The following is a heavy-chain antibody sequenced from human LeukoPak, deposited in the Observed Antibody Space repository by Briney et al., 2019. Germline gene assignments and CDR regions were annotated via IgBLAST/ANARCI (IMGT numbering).Heavy chain of an antibody. D-gene: IGHD1-26*01. CDR1: GFTFSSYA. CDR2: ISSNGGST. V-gene: IGHV3-64*01. CDR3: ARVGGSHYFDY. Sequence: PGGSLRLSCAASGFTFSSYAMHWVRQAPGKGLEYVSAISSNGGSTYYANSVKGRFTISRDNSKNTLYLQMGSLRAEDMAVYYCARVGGSHYFDYWGQGTLVTVSS. J-gene: IGHJ4*02.